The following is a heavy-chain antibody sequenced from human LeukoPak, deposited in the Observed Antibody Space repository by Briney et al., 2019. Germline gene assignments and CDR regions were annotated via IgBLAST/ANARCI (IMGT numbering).Heavy chain of an antibody. Sequence: ASVKVSCKVSGYTLTELSMHWVRQAPGKGLEWMGGFDPEDGETIYAQKFQGRVTMTEDTSTGTAYMELSSLGSEDTAVYYCATRRGDYYDSSGPNWFDPWGQGTLVTVSS. CDR3: ATRRGDYYDSSGPNWFDP. V-gene: IGHV1-24*01. J-gene: IGHJ5*02. D-gene: IGHD3-22*01. CDR1: GYTLTELS. CDR2: FDPEDGET.